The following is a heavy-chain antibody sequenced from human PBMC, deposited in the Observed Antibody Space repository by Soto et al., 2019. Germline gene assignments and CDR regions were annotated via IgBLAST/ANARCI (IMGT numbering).Heavy chain of an antibody. CDR3: ARRESRYCSGGSCYSVYYYGMDV. Sequence: GESLKISGKGSGYSFTSYWIGWVRQMPGKGLEWMGIIYPGDSDTRYSPSFQGQVTISADKSISTAYLQWSSLKASDTAMYYCARRESRYCSGGSCYSVYYYGMDVWGQGTTVTAP. D-gene: IGHD2-15*01. CDR2: IYPGDSDT. J-gene: IGHJ6*02. V-gene: IGHV5-51*01. CDR1: GYSFTSYW.